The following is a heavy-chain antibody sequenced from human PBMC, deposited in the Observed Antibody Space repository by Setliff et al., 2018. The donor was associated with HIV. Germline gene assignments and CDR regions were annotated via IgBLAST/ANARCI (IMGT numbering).Heavy chain of an antibody. D-gene: IGHD3-22*01. CDR3: TRVEYNYDRSAYMGSAF. Sequence: GGSLRLSCTTSGFTFGDYGLSWVRQAPGKGLEWISFIKSKAYGETKEYAASVKGRFTISRDDFQSIVNLQMDSLKTEDTGVYWCTRVEYNYDRSAYMGSAFWGQGTRVTVSS. CDR1: GFTFGDYG. J-gene: IGHJ4*02. CDR2: IKSKAYGETK. V-gene: IGHV3-49*04.